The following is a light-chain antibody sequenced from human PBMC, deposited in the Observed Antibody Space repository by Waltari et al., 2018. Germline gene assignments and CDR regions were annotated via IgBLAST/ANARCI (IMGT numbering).Light chain of an antibody. CDR2: SAS. Sequence: EIVMTQSPPTLSVSPGGRATLSCRASQSVSNSLAWYQHRPGRAPRLLIHSASTRAPGIPARFSGSGSETEFTLTISNLQSEDFALYYCQQYNNWPPITFGQGTRLEIK. J-gene: IGKJ5*01. V-gene: IGKV3D-15*01. CDR1: QSVSNS. CDR3: QQYNNWPPIT.